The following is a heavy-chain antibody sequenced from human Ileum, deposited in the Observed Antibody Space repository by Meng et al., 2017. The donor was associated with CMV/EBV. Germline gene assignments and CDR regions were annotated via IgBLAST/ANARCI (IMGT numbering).Heavy chain of an antibody. CDR1: GLTFSDHW. CDR3: GTSYNFAFDF. D-gene: IGHD1-1*01. J-gene: IGHJ4*02. Sequence: GGSLRLSCAVSGLTFSDHWMTWVRQAPGKGLEWVANIKPDGSDKQYVDSVRGRFTISRDNAKNSLYLQMNNLGAEDTAVYYCGTSYNFAFDFWGQGTLVTVSS. CDR2: IKPDGSDK. V-gene: IGHV3-7*01.